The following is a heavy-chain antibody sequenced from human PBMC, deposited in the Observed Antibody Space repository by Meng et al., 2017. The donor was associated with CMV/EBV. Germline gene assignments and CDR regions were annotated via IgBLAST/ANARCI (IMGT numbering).Heavy chain of an antibody. CDR1: GGSISSSSHY. V-gene: IGHV4-39*01. Sequence: SETLSLTCTVSGGSISSSSHYWGWIRQPPGKGLEWIGSIYYSGSTYYNPSLKSRVTISVDTSKNQFSLKLSSVTAADTAVYYCARLYGYCDYWGQGTLVTVSS. CDR2: IYYSGST. D-gene: IGHD5/OR15-5a*01. J-gene: IGHJ4*02. CDR3: ARLYGYCDY.